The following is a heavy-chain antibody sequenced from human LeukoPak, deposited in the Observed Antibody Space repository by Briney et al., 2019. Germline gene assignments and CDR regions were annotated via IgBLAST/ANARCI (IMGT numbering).Heavy chain of an antibody. D-gene: IGHD3-10*01. V-gene: IGHV4-59*11. Sequence: SETLSLTCSVSGGSINSHYWSWIRQPPGKRLEWIGYIFNTGNTNYNPSLASRVTMSVDTSRAQFFLRLSPVTAADTAIYYCASRPADTTWYGVFDYWSQGTLVTLSS. J-gene: IGHJ4*02. CDR1: GGSINSHY. CDR3: ASRPADTTWYGVFDY. CDR2: IFNTGNT.